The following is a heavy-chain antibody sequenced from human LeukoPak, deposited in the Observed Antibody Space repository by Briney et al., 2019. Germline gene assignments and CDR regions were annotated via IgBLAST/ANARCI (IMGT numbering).Heavy chain of an antibody. V-gene: IGHV1-46*01. CDR2: INPSGGST. CDR3: ARPGIAAAGTLKSFVWFDP. CDR1: GYTFTSYY. J-gene: IGHJ5*02. Sequence: ASVKVSCKASGYTFTSYYMHWVRQAPGQGLEWMGIINPSGGSTSYAQKFQGRVTMTRDTSTSTVYMELSSLRSEDTAVYYCARPGIAAAGTLKSFVWFDPWGQGTLVTVSS. D-gene: IGHD6-13*01.